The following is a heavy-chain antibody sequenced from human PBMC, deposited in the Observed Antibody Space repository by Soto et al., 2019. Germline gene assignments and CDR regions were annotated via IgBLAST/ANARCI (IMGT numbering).Heavy chain of an antibody. D-gene: IGHD1-7*01. V-gene: IGHV6-1*01. CDR1: GDSVSSNSAA. J-gene: IGHJ5*02. Sequence: SQTLSLTCAISGDSVSSNSAALNLIMQSPSRGLEWLGRTCYRSKWYNDYAVSVKSRITINPDTSKNQFSLQLNSVTPEDTAVYYCARDPELELEGNWFDPWGQGTLVTVSS. CDR2: TCYRSKWYN. CDR3: ARDPELELEGNWFDP.